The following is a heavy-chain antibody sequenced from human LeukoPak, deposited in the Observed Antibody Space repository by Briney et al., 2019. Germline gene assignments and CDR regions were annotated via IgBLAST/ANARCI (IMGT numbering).Heavy chain of an antibody. V-gene: IGHV4-34*01. CDR1: GGSFSGYY. CDR2: INHSGST. Sequence: SETLSLTCAVYGGSFSGYYWSWIRQPPGKGLEWIGEINHSGSTNYNPSLKSRVTISVDKSKNQFSLKLSSVTAADTAVYYCAYCSGGSAHWGQGTLVTVSS. CDR3: AYCSGGSAH. J-gene: IGHJ4*02. D-gene: IGHD2-15*01.